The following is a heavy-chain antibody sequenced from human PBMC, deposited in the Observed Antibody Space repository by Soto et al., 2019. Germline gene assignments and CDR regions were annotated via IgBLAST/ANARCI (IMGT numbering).Heavy chain of an antibody. Sequence: SETLCLTCAVDGGSFGGYYWSWIRQPLGKGLEWIGEINHSGSTNYNPSLKSRVTISVDTSKNQFSLKLSSVTAADTAVYYCARGVVAGTGNFDYWGQGTLVTVSS. CDR2: INHSGST. J-gene: IGHJ4*02. V-gene: IGHV4-34*01. CDR1: GGSFGGYY. D-gene: IGHD6-19*01. CDR3: ARGVVAGTGNFDY.